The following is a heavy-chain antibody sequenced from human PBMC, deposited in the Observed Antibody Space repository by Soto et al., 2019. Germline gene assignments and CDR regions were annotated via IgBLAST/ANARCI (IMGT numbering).Heavy chain of an antibody. Sequence: SLRLSCAASGFTFSDYYMSWIRQGPGKGLEWVSYISRTGNTIYYADSVKGRFTISRDAAKNSLYLQMNSLRAEDTAVYYCARARAAMVPSYYGMDVWGQGTTVTVSS. V-gene: IGHV3-11*01. CDR3: ARARAAMVPSYYGMDV. CDR1: GFTFSDYY. CDR2: ISRTGNTI. J-gene: IGHJ6*02. D-gene: IGHD5-18*01.